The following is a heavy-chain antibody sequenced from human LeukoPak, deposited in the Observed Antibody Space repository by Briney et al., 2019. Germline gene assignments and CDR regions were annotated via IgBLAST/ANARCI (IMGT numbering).Heavy chain of an antibody. CDR1: GGTFSSYA. CDR3: ARPTYYYDSSGSPWGWFDP. V-gene: IGHV1-69*05. CDR2: IIPIFGTA. Sequence: ASVKVSCKASGGTFSSYAISWVRQAPGQGLEWMGGIIPIFGTANYAQKFQGRVTITTDESTSTAYMELSSLRSEDTAVYYCARPTYYYDSSGSPWGWFDPWGQGTLVTVSS. J-gene: IGHJ5*02. D-gene: IGHD3-22*01.